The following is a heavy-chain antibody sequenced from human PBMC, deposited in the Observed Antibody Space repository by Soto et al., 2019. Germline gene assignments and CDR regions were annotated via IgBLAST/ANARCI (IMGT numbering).Heavy chain of an antibody. J-gene: IGHJ3*02. V-gene: IGHV3-30-3*01. Sequence: QVQLVESGGGVVQPGRSLRLSCAASGFTFSSYAMHWVRQAPGKGLEWVAVISYDGSNKYYADSAKGRVTISRDNSNNTLYLQMNSLRAEDTAVYYCARAPYPVVVTAIAEDDAFDIWGQGTMVTVSS. CDR3: ARAPYPVVVTAIAEDDAFDI. CDR2: ISYDGSNK. D-gene: IGHD2-21*02. CDR1: GFTFSSYA.